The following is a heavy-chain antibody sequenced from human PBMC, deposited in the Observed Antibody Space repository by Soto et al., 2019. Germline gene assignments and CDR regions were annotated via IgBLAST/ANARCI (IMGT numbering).Heavy chain of an antibody. CDR1: GGSISSYY. D-gene: IGHD3-16*02. Sequence: SETLSLTCTVSGGSISSYYWSWIRQPPGKGLEWIGYIYYSGSTNYNPSLKSRVTISVDTSKNQFSLKLSSVTAADTAVYYCARATGPLSTRAEYFQNWGQGNLVTLSS. CDR2: IYYSGST. V-gene: IGHV4-59*01. CDR3: ARATGPLSTRAEYFQN. J-gene: IGHJ1*01.